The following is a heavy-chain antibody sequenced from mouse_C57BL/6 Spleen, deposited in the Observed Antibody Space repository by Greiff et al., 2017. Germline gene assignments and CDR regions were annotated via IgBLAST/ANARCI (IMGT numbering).Heavy chain of an antibody. J-gene: IGHJ3*01. CDR2: IDPSDSYT. CDR3: ARGGDGNTEGFAY. D-gene: IGHD2-1*01. CDR1: GYTFTSYW. V-gene: IGHV1-50*01. Sequence: QVQLQQPGAELVKPGASVKLSCKASGYTFTSYWMQWVKQRPGQGLEWIGEIDPSDSYTNYNQKFKGKATLTVDTSSSTAYMQLSSLTSEDSAVYYCARGGDGNTEGFAYWGQGTLVTVSA.